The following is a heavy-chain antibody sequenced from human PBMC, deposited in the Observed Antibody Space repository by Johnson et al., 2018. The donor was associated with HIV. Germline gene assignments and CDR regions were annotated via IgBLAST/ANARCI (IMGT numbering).Heavy chain of an antibody. V-gene: IGHV3-7*03. D-gene: IGHD3-10*01. J-gene: IGHJ3*02. Sequence: MKWVRQTPGMGLEWVANIKQDGSEIYHVDSVKGRFTISRDNAKNSLYLQMNSLRAEDTAVYYCARLPSWRGAFDIWGQGTMVTVSS. CDR3: ARLPSWRGAFDI. CDR2: IKQDGSEI.